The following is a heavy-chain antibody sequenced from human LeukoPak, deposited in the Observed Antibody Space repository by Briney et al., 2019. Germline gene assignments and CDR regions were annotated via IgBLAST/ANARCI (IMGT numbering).Heavy chain of an antibody. V-gene: IGHV4-30-4*08. CDR2: IYYSGST. Sequence: SQTLSLTCTVSGGSISSGDYYWSWIRQPPGKGLDWLGYIYYSGSTYYNPSLKSRVTISVDTSKNQFSLKLSSVTAADTAVYYCASMYCGGDCYPRGDAFDIWGQGTMVTVSS. J-gene: IGHJ3*02. CDR3: ASMYCGGDCYPRGDAFDI. CDR1: GGSISSGDYY. D-gene: IGHD2-21*01.